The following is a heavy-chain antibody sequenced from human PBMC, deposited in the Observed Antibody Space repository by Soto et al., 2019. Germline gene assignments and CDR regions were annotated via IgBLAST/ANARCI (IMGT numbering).Heavy chain of an antibody. CDR3: ASGYGSGSYYNVFYYYYGMDV. Sequence: PSETLSLTCLVYAGSLSSYYWGWNRQPAGKGMEWIGRIYTSGRHSYNRSLKSRAPLSVDPSTTQFSLKLTSVTAADTAVYCCASGYGSGSYYNVFYYYYGMDVWGQGTTVTVSS. CDR1: AGSLSSYY. V-gene: IGHV4-4*07. J-gene: IGHJ6*02. D-gene: IGHD3-10*01. CDR2: IYTSGRH.